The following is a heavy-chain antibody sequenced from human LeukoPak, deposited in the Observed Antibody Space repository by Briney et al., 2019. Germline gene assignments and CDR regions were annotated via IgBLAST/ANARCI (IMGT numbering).Heavy chain of an antibody. J-gene: IGHJ4*02. CDR3: ARDRCTDGSCHSDY. D-gene: IGHD2-15*01. CDR2: IYYSGST. V-gene: IGHV4-59*12. CDR1: GGSINSYY. Sequence: SETLSLTCTVSGGSINSYYGSWIRQPPGKGLEWIGYIYYSGSTNYNPSLKSRVIISVDTSKNQFSLKLSSVTAADTAVYYCARDRCTDGSCHSDYWGQGTLVTVSS.